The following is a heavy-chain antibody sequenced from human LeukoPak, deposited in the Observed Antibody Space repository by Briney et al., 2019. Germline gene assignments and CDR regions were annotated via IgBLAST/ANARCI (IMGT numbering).Heavy chain of an antibody. Sequence: GESLKISCKASGYSFTSCWIGWVRQMPGKGLEWMGIIYPGDSDTKYSPSFQGQVTISADKSISTAYLQWSSLKASDTAMFYCASSFRSPLGSYYFDYWGQGTLVTVSS. CDR3: ASSFRSPLGSYYFDY. CDR1: GYSFTSCW. D-gene: IGHD3-16*01. V-gene: IGHV5-51*01. CDR2: IYPGDSDT. J-gene: IGHJ4*02.